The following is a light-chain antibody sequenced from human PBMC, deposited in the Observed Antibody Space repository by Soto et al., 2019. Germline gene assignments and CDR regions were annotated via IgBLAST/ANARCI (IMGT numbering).Light chain of an antibody. V-gene: IGLV2-14*01. Sequence: QSVLTQPASVSGSPGQSVTISCTGTSSDVGGYKYVSWFQHHPGKAPKLIIFEVSNRPSGISDRFSGFKSANTAYLTISGVQPEDEADYHCSSYTTIKTVVVGGGTK. CDR3: SSYTTIKTVV. CDR1: SSDVGGYKY. J-gene: IGLJ2*01. CDR2: EVS.